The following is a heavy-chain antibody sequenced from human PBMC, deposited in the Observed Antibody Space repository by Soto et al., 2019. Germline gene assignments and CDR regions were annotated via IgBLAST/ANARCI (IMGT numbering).Heavy chain of an antibody. Sequence: SETLSLTCAVSGGYISSSNLWSWVRRPPGKGLEWIGEIYHSGSTNYNPSLKSRVTISVDKSKNQFSLKLSSVTAADTAVYYCARVTIFGVVAYYGMDVWGRGTTVTVSS. CDR1: GGYISSSNL. V-gene: IGHV4-4*02. D-gene: IGHD3-3*01. CDR2: IYHSGST. J-gene: IGHJ6*02. CDR3: ARVTIFGVVAYYGMDV.